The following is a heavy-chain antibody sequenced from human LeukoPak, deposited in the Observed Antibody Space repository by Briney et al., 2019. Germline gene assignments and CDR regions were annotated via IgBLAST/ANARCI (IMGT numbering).Heavy chain of an antibody. CDR2: ISAYNGNT. V-gene: IGHV1-18*01. CDR1: GYTFTSYG. D-gene: IGHD2-21*02. CDR3: ARDALAYCGGDCYGDLDY. J-gene: IGHJ4*02. Sequence: ASVKVSCKASGYTFTSYGISWVRQAPGQGLEWMGWISAYNGNTNYAQKLQGRVTMTTDTPTSTAYMELRSLRSDDTAVYYCARDALAYCGGDCYGDLDYWGQGTLVTVSS.